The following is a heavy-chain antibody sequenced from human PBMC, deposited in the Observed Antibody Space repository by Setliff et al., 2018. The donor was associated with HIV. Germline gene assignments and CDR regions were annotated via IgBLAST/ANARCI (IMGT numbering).Heavy chain of an antibody. CDR3: ARAADYYDSSGYWAPPRYFDY. D-gene: IGHD3-22*01. Sequence: SETLSLTCSVSGGSINRGTYYWSWIRQPAGKGLEWIGHIYSSGSTTYNPSLRSRVTLSVDTSKKQFSLKLSSITAADTAVYFCARAADYYDSSGYWAPPRYFDYWGQGTLVTVSS. J-gene: IGHJ4*02. CDR2: IYSSGST. V-gene: IGHV4-61*09. CDR1: GGSINRGTYY.